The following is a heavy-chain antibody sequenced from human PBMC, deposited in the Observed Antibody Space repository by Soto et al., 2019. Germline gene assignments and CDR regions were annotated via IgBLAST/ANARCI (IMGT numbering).Heavy chain of an antibody. J-gene: IGHJ6*02. CDR3: AKDMSYYDSSGYYSGYYYYGVDV. D-gene: IGHD3-22*01. CDR1: GFTFSSYA. Sequence: GGSLRLSCAASGFTFSSYAMSWVRQAPGKGLEWVSAISGSGGSTYYADSVKGRFTISRDISKNTLYLQMNSLRAEDTAVYYCAKDMSYYDSSGYYSGYYYYGVDVWGQGTTVTVSS. CDR2: ISGSGGST. V-gene: IGHV3-23*01.